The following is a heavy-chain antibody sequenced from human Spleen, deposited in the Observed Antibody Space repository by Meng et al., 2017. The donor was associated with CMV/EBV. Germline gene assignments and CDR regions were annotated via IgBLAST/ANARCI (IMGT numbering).Heavy chain of an antibody. CDR2: TYYRSKWYN. V-gene: IGHV6-1*01. CDR3: ASETTMVVTWGWFDP. D-gene: IGHD4-23*01. J-gene: IGHJ5*02. CDR1: GDSVSSNSAA. Sequence: SQTLSLTCAISGDSVSSNSAAWNWIRQSPSRGLEWLGRTYYRSKWYNDYAVSVKIRITINPDTSKNQFSLQLNSVTPEDTAVYYCASETTMVVTWGWFDPWGQGTLVTVSS.